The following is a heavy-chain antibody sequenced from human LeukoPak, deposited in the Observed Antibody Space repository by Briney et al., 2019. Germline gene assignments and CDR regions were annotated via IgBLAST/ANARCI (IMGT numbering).Heavy chain of an antibody. J-gene: IGHJ5*02. D-gene: IGHD2-15*01. CDR3: ARASCSGGSCYNWFDP. CDR1: GGSISSYY. CDR2: IYTSGST. Sequence: ETLSLTCTVSGGSISSYYWSWIRQPAGKGLEWIGRIYTSGSTNYNPSLKSRVTMSVDTSKNQFSLKLSSVTAADTAVYYCARASCSGGSCYNWFDPWGQGTLVTVSS. V-gene: IGHV4-4*07.